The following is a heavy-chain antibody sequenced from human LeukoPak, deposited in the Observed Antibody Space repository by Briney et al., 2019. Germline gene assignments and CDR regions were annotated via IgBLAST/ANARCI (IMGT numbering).Heavy chain of an antibody. D-gene: IGHD3-3*01. CDR1: GFTFSSYG. CDR3: AKDLWRVNYFDY. CDR2: ITATSSST. V-gene: IGHV3-23*01. Sequence: GGSLRLSCAASGFTFSSYGMSWVRQAPGKGLEWVSAITATSSSTHDADSVQGRFTISRDNSKNTLYLQMNSLRAEDTAVYYCAKDLWRVNYFDYWGQGTLVTVPS. J-gene: IGHJ4*02.